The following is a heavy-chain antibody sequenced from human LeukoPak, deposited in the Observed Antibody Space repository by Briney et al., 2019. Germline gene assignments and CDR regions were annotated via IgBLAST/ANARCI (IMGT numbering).Heavy chain of an antibody. D-gene: IGHD3-16*01. CDR1: GGTFSSYA. J-gene: IGHJ4*02. Sequence: GASVKVSCKASGGTFSSYAISWVRQAPGQGLEWMGWINPNSGGTNYAQKFQGRVTMTRDTSISTAYMELSRLRSDDTAVYYCARDFRAWRNGMAYFDYWGQGTLVTVSS. V-gene: IGHV1-2*02. CDR2: INPNSGGT. CDR3: ARDFRAWRNGMAYFDY.